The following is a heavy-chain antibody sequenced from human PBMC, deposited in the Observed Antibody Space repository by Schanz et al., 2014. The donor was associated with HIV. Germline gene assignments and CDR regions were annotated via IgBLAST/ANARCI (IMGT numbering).Heavy chain of an antibody. D-gene: IGHD2-15*01. CDR2: IWHDGSNK. V-gene: IGHV3-33*01. J-gene: IGHJ6*02. CDR1: GFIFSRYG. CDR3: ARDEGRYCRGGSCYYNGMDV. Sequence: QVQLVESGGGVVQPGRSLRLSCAASGFIFSRYGMYWVRQAPGKGLEGGAVIWHDGSNKYYADSVKGRFSISRDNSKNTVYLQMNSLRAEDTAVYYCARDEGRYCRGGSCYYNGMDVWGQGTTVTVSS.